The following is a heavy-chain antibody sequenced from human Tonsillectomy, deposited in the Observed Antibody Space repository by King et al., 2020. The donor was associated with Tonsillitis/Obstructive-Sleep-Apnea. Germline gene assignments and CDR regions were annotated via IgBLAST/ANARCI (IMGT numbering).Heavy chain of an antibody. D-gene: IGHD2-15*01. J-gene: IGHJ2*01. V-gene: IGHV1-46*01. Sequence: VQLVQSGAEVKKPGASVKVSCKASGYTFTSYYMHWVRQAPGQGLEWMGVINPSGGSTSYAQKFQGRVTMTRDTSTRTVYMELSSLRSEDTAVYYCARDRVEDCSGGSCYGYFDLWGRGTLVTVSS. CDR1: GYTFTSYY. CDR3: ARDRVEDCSGGSCYGYFDL. CDR2: INPSGGST.